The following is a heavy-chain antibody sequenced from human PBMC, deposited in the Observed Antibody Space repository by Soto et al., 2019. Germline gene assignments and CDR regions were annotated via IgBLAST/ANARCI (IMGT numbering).Heavy chain of an antibody. CDR1: GYTFTSYG. D-gene: IGHD2-15*01. CDR2: ISAYNGNT. Sequence: QVQLVQSGAEVKKPGASVKVSCKASGYTFTSYGISWVRQAPGQGLEWMGWISAYNGNTNYAQKLQGRVTMTTDTSTRTAYMELRSLRSDDTAVYYCARDPRDIVVVVASTPALPDYWGQGTLVTVSS. CDR3: ARDPRDIVVVVASTPALPDY. J-gene: IGHJ4*02. V-gene: IGHV1-18*01.